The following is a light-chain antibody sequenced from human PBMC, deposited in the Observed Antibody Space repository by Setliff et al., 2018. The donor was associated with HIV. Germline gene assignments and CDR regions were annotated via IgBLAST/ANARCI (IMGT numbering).Light chain of an antibody. CDR1: SRDVGGYNY. J-gene: IGLJ1*01. CDR2: EVS. Sequence: QSVLPQPASVSGSPGQSITISCTGTSRDVGGYNYVSWYQQHPGKAPKLMIYEVSNRPSGVSNRFSGSKSGNTASLTISGLQAEDEADYYCSSYTSSSTLYVFGTGTKVTVL. CDR3: SSYTSSSTLYV. V-gene: IGLV2-14*01.